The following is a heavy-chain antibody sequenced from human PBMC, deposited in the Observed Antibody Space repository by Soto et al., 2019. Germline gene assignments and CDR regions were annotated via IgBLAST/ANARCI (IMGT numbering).Heavy chain of an antibody. J-gene: IGHJ6*02. CDR3: ATSVGLAPTGEDGMDV. CDR1: GCTFSSYA. Sequence: SVKVSCKASGCTFSSYAISWVRQAPGQGLDWMGGIIPIFGTANYAQKFQGRVTIVADESTTTVYMELSSLKFEDTAVYYCATSVGLAPTGEDGMDVWGQGTEGTV. V-gene: IGHV1-69*13. D-gene: IGHD2-8*02. CDR2: IIPIFGTA.